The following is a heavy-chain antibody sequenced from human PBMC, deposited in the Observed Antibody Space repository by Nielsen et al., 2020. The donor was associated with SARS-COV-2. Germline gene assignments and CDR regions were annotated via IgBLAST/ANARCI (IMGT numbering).Heavy chain of an antibody. Sequence: GGSLRLSCAASEFTFSNYAMSWVRQAPGKGLEWVSGVSGSGYSTYYADSVKGRFTISRDNSKNTLYLQMNSLRAEDTAVYYFAQSSDSSGYHYPFDYWGQGTLVTVSS. CDR2: VSGSGYST. CDR3: AQSSDSSGYHYPFDY. D-gene: IGHD3-22*01. J-gene: IGHJ4*02. V-gene: IGHV3-23*01. CDR1: EFTFSNYA.